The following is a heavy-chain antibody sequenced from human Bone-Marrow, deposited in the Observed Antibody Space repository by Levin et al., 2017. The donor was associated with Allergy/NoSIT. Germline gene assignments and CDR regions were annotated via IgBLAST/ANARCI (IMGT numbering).Heavy chain of an antibody. J-gene: IGHJ4*02. Sequence: LSLTCAASGFTFSSNAMNWVRQAPGKGLEWVAVISYDGSSKYYADSVKDRFTISRDNSKNTLYLQMNSLRAEDTAVYYCARVDSSSWYSHFDYWGQGTLVTVSS. V-gene: IGHV3-30-3*01. CDR1: GFTFSSNA. CDR2: ISYDGSSK. CDR3: ARVDSSSWYSHFDY. D-gene: IGHD6-13*01.